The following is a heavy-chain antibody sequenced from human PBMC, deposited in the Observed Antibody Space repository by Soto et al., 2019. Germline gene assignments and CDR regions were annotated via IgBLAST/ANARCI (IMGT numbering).Heavy chain of an antibody. CDR1: GYTFTSYD. V-gene: IGHV1-8*01. CDR3: ARGPWDYSNLWFDP. CDR2: MNPNSGNT. Sequence: GASVKVSCKASGYTFTSYDINWARQATGQGLEWMGWMNPNSGNTGYAQKFQGRVTMTRNTSISTAYMGLSSLRSEDTAVYYCARGPWDYSNLWFDPWGQGTLVTVSS. D-gene: IGHD4-4*01. J-gene: IGHJ5*02.